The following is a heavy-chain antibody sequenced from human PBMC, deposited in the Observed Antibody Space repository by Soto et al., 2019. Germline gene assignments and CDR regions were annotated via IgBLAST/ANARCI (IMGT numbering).Heavy chain of an antibody. CDR1: GYTFTSYG. D-gene: IGHD3-3*01. V-gene: IGHV1-18*01. CDR2: ISAYNFNT. J-gene: IGHJ4*02. Sequence: ASVKVSCKASGYTFTSYGISWLRQSPGQVLDWMVLISAYNFNTNYAHKLQGRVTMTTYTSTSTSYLELMILRSDDTSVYYCARDDPKRPITIFGYWGQGTMVTVSS. CDR3: ARDDPKRPITIFGY.